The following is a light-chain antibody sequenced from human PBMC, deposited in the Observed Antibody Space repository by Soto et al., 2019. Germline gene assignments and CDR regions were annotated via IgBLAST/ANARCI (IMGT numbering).Light chain of an antibody. CDR1: SSDVGSYNL. Sequence: QSVLTHPASVSGSPGQSITISCTGTSSDVGSYNLVSWYQQHPGKAPKLMIYEGSKRPSGVSNRSSGSKSGNTASLTISGLRAEDEADYYCCSYAGSSTFFYVLGTGTKVTVL. J-gene: IGLJ1*01. V-gene: IGLV2-23*03. CDR3: CSYAGSSTFFYV. CDR2: EGS.